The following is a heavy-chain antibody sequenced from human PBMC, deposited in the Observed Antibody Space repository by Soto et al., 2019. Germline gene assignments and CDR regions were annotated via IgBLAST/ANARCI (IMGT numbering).Heavy chain of an antibody. CDR2: ISIYNGNT. J-gene: IGHJ4*02. V-gene: IGHV1-18*04. CDR3: ARAPGSSSRPLVCDY. Sequence: ASVKVSCKASGDTFTSNGISWVRQAPGQGLEWLAWISIYNGNTQYAQKVQGRVTMTTDTSTNTAYMELRSLRSDDTAVYYCARAPGSSSRPLVCDYWGQGTLGTVSA. D-gene: IGHD6-6*01. CDR1: GDTFTSNG.